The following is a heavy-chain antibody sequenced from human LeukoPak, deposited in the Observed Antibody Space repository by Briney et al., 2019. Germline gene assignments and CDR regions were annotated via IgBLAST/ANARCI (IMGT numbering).Heavy chain of an antibody. D-gene: IGHD3-22*01. CDR3: ARDDYYYDSSGYSSSYYYYYMDV. J-gene: IGHJ6*03. V-gene: IGHV3-48*01. CDR1: GFTYSSYS. Sequence: GGSLRLSCVASGFTYSSYSMNWVRQAPGKGLEWVSYISSSSSTIYYADSVKGRFTISRDNAKNSLYLQMNSLRAEDTAVYYCARDDYYYDSSGYSSSYYYYYMDVWAKGPRSPSP. CDR2: ISSSSSTI.